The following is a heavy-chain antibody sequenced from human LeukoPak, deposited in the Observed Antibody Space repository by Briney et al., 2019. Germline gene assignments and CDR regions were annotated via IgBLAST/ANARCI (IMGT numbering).Heavy chain of an antibody. CDR2: ISVYNGNT. Sequence: ASVKVSCKASGYTFTSYGISWVRQAPGQGLEWMGWISVYNGNTNYAQKVQGRVTMTTDTSTSTAYMELRSLRSDDTAVYYCARGQYSNEFDAFDIWGQGTMVTVSS. D-gene: IGHD4-11*01. J-gene: IGHJ3*02. CDR1: GYTFTSYG. V-gene: IGHV1-18*01. CDR3: ARGQYSNEFDAFDI.